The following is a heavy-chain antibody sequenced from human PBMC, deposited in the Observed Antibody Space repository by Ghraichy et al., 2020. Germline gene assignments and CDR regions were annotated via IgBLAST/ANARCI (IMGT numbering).Heavy chain of an antibody. CDR3: AHQEIYCSGGSCSYDAFDI. CDR2: IWYDGSNK. CDR1: GFTFSSYG. D-gene: IGHD2-15*01. Sequence: GESLNISCAASGFTFSSYGMHWVRQAPGKGLEWVAVIWYDGSNKYYADSVKGRFTISRDNSKNTLYLQMNSLRAEDTAVYYCAHQEIYCSGGSCSYDAFDIWGQGTMVTVSS. J-gene: IGHJ3*02. V-gene: IGHV3-33*08.